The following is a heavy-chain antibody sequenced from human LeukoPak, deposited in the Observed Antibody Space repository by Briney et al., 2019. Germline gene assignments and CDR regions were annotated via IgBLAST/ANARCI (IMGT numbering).Heavy chain of an antibody. CDR2: IYYSGST. CDR3: ARGVVTTNLDYFDY. D-gene: IGHD5-12*01. V-gene: IGHV4-59*01. J-gene: IGHJ4*02. CDR1: GGSISSYY. Sequence: PSETLSLTCTVSGGSISSYYWSWIRQPPAQGQEWIGYIYYSGSTNYNPSLPSRLTISVATSNNQSSLKLSSVTAADPAVYYCARGVVTTNLDYFDYWGQGTLVTVSS.